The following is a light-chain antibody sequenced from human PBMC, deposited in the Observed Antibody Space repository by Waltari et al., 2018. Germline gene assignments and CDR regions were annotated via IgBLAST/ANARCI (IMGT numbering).Light chain of an antibody. CDR3: QQYTKYPLT. CDR1: RSVSDW. Sequence: DIQMTQYPSTLSASVGDRVTITCRASRSVSDWVAWYQQKPGKAPKPLIYQASNLDSGVPARFSGSGSGTEFTLTISSVQPDDFATYYCQQYTKYPLTFGGGTRVEI. CDR2: QAS. V-gene: IGKV1-5*03. J-gene: IGKJ4*01.